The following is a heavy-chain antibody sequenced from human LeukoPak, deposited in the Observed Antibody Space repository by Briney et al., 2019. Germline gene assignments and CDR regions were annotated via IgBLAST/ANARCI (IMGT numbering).Heavy chain of an antibody. CDR2: IYSGGST. CDR1: GFTVSSNY. J-gene: IGHJ3*02. CDR3: TRVGDGYNYRAFDI. Sequence: GGSLRLSCAASGFTVSSNYMSWVRQAPGKGLEWVSVIYSGGSTYYADSVKGRFTISRHNSKNTLCLQMNSLRAEDTAVYYCTRVGDGYNYRAFDIWGQGTMVTVSS. V-gene: IGHV3-53*04. D-gene: IGHD5-24*01.